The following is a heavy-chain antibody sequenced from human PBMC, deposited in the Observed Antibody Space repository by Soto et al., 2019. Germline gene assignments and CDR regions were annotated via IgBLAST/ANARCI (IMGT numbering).Heavy chain of an antibody. D-gene: IGHD4-17*01. V-gene: IGHV4-61*01. CDR1: GGSVSSGSYY. CDR2: IYYSGST. Sequence: SESLSLTCTVSGGSVSSGSYYWSWIRQPPGKGLEWIGYIYYSGSTNYNPSLKSRVTISVDTSKNQFSLKLSSVTAADTAVYYCARDRYGDRYFDYWGQGTLVTVSS. CDR3: ARDRYGDRYFDY. J-gene: IGHJ4*02.